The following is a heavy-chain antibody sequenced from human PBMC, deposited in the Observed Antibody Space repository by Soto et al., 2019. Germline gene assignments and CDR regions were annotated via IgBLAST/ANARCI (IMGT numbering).Heavy chain of an antibody. D-gene: IGHD4-4*01. CDR1: GGSISSSSYY. Sequence: SETLSLTCTVSGGSISSSSYYWGWIRQPPGKGLEWIGSIYYSGSTYYNPSLKSRVTISVDTSKNQFSLKLSSVTAADTAVYYCARDYSNPAYYFDYWGQGTLVTVSS. CDR3: ARDYSNPAYYFDY. J-gene: IGHJ4*02. V-gene: IGHV4-39*01. CDR2: IYYSGST.